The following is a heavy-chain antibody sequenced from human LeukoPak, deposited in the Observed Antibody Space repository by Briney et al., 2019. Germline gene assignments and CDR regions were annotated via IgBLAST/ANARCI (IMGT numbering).Heavy chain of an antibody. J-gene: IGHJ3*02. V-gene: IGHV3-21*01. CDR3: ARDRWIVVPAVPDDAFDI. Sequence: GGSLRLSCAASGFTFSSYSMNWVRQAPGKGLEWVSSISSSSSYIYYADSVKGRFTISRDNAKNSLYLQMNSLRAEDTAVYYCARDRWIVVPAVPDDAFDIWGQGTMVTVSS. CDR1: GFTFSSYS. D-gene: IGHD2-2*01. CDR2: ISSSSSYI.